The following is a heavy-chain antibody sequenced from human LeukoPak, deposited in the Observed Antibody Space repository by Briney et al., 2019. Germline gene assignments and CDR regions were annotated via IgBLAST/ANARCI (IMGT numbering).Heavy chain of an antibody. D-gene: IGHD1-26*01. CDR1: GFTFSSYW. CDR3: ARDVGGSLDY. V-gene: IGHV3-7*01. Sequence: GGSLRLSCAASGFTFSSYWMSWVRQAPGKGLEWVANIKEDESAKHQADSVKGRFTISRDNAQNSVYLQMSSLRGEDTAVYYCARDVGGSLDYWGQGTLVTVSS. J-gene: IGHJ4*02. CDR2: IKEDESAK.